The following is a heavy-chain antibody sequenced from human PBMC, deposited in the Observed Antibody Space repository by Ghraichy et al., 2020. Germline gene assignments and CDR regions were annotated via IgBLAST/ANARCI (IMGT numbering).Heavy chain of an antibody. CDR1: GGSFSGYY. J-gene: IGHJ4*02. D-gene: IGHD1-26*01. V-gene: IGHV4-34*01. Sequence: SQTLSLTCAVYGGSFSGYYWSWIRQPPGKGLEWIGEINHSGSTNYNPSLKSRVTISVDTSKNQFSLKLSSVTAADTAVYYCARERGSYTAYFDYWGQGTLVTVSS. CDR3: ARERGSYTAYFDY. CDR2: INHSGST.